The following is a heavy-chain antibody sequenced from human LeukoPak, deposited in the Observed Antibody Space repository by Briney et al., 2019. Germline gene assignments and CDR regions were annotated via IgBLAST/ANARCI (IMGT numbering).Heavy chain of an antibody. V-gene: IGHV3-7*01. CDR1: GFSLSRDW. CDR2: IKEDGSEK. Sequence: GGSLRLSCVGSGFSLSRDWMTWVRQAPGTGLEWVAIIKEDGSEKYYVDSVKGRFTISRDNAKNSLYLQMNNLRAEDTAVYFCARPVNRLFLFWGPGTLVTVSS. J-gene: IGHJ4*02. D-gene: IGHD2-21*01. CDR3: ARPVNRLFLF.